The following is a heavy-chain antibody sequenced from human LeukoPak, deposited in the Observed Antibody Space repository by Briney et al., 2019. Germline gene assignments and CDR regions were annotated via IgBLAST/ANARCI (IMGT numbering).Heavy chain of an antibody. D-gene: IGHD1-26*01. V-gene: IGHV4-4*02. Sequence: SETLSLTCGVSGGSITSTNWWSWVRQSPGQGLEWIGEISLTGQTNYNPSLSGRVTMLLDESSNHLSLHLTSVTAADTATYYCSRESGAFCPFGYWGQGTLVIVPS. CDR3: SRESGAFCPFGY. J-gene: IGHJ4*02. CDR2: ISLTGQT. CDR1: GGSITSTNW.